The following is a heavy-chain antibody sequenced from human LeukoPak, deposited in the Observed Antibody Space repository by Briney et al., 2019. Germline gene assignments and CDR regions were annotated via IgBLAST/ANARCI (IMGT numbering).Heavy chain of an antibody. Sequence: SGGSLRLSCAASGFTFSSYGMIKVRQAPGKGLEWVSAISGSGGSTYYADSVKGRFTISRDNSKNTLYLQMNSLRAEDTAVYYCAKDFGGAGSYQSYFDYWGQGTLVTVSS. CDR1: GFTFSSYG. V-gene: IGHV3-23*01. J-gene: IGHJ4*02. CDR2: ISGSGGST. CDR3: AKDFGGAGSYQSYFDY. D-gene: IGHD3-10*01.